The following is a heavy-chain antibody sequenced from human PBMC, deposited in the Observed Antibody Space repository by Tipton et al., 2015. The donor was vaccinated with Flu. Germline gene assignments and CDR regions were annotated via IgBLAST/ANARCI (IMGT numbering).Heavy chain of an antibody. J-gene: IGHJ3*02. CDR1: GGSISSDNHY. CDR3: ARGIEWSPAPWRAYRKAPDAFDI. V-gene: IGHV4-31*03. CDR2: IYNGGST. Sequence: TLSLTCSVSGGSISSDNHYWSWFRHHPGKGLEWIGYIYNGGSTHYSPSLRSRLTTSLDTSEKQFSLKLTSVTAADTAVYYCARGIEWSPAPWRAYRKAPDAFDIWGQGTMVTVSS. D-gene: IGHD3-3*01.